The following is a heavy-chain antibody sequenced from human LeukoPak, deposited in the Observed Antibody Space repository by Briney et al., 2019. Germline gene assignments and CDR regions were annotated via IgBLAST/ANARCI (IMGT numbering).Heavy chain of an antibody. J-gene: IGHJ6*02. Sequence: GGSLRLSCAASGFTFDDYAMHWVRQAPGKGLEWVSGISWNSGSIGYADSVKGRFTISRDSAKNSLYLQMNSLRAEDTALYYCAKDMGPAAYYYYGMDVWGQGTTVTVSS. CDR2: ISWNSGSI. D-gene: IGHD2-2*01. V-gene: IGHV3-9*01. CDR1: GFTFDDYA. CDR3: AKDMGPAAYYYYGMDV.